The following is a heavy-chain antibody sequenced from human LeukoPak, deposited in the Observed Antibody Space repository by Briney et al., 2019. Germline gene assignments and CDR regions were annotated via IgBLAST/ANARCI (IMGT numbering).Heavy chain of an antibody. CDR1: GGSISSIGHY. Sequence: SETLSLTCSVSGGSISSIGHYWGWIRQSPGKGLEWIGYIYYSGSTYYTPSLNSRITISLGTSKNQLSLKVTSVTAADTAVYYCARTTARVFDSWGQGTLVTVSS. D-gene: IGHD1-26*01. V-gene: IGHV4-30-4*08. CDR3: ARTTARVFDS. CDR2: IYYSGST. J-gene: IGHJ4*02.